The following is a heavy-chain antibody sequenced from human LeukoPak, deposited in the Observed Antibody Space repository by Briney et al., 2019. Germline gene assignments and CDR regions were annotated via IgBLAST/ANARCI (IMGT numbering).Heavy chain of an antibody. Sequence: SETLSLTCTVSGYSISSGCYWGWIRQPPGKGLEWIGSIYHSGSTYYNPSLKSRVTISVDTSKNQFSLKLSSVTAADTAVYYCARAKNDSGSYYRFDPWGQGTLVTVSS. J-gene: IGHJ5*02. CDR1: GYSISSGCY. D-gene: IGHD1-26*01. CDR2: IYHSGST. CDR3: ARAKNDSGSYYRFDP. V-gene: IGHV4-38-2*02.